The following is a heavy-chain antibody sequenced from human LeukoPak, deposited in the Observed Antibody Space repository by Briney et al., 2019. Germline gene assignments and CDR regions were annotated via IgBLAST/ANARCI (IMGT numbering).Heavy chain of an antibody. CDR2: INPNSGGT. J-gene: IGHJ4*02. D-gene: IGHD4-17*01. CDR1: GYTFTGYY. V-gene: IGHV1-2*06. Sequence: ASVKVSCKASGYTFTGYYMHWVRQAPGQGLEWMGRINPNSGGTNYTQKFQGRVTMTRDTSISTAYMELSRLRSDDTAVYYCARANLDHGAFYFDYWGQGTLVTVSS. CDR3: ARANLDHGAFYFDY.